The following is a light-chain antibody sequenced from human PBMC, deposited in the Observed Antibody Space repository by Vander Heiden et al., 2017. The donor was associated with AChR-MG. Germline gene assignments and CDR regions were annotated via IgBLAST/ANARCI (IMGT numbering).Light chain of an antibody. V-gene: IGKV3-15*01. CDR1: QSVSSN. CDR3: QQYNQWPPYT. Sequence: EIAMTQSPDSLSVSPGERATLSCRASQSVSSNLAWYQQRPGQPPRLLIYGASTRATGTPARFSGSGSGTDFTLTISSLQSEDCAIYYCQQYNQWPPYTFGQGTKLEIE. CDR2: GAS. J-gene: IGKJ2*01.